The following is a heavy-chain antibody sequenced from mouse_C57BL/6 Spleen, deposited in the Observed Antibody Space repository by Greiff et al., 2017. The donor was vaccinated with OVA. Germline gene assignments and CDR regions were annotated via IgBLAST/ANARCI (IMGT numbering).Heavy chain of an antibody. D-gene: IGHD2-3*01. CDR1: GYTFTSYW. J-gene: IGHJ2*01. CDR2: IYPGSGST. CDR3: ARLIANNGYYEGYFDY. V-gene: IGHV1-55*01. Sequence: QVQLQQPGAELVKPGASVKMSCKASGYTFTSYWITWVKQRPGQGLEWIGDIYPGSGSTNYNEKFKSKATLTVEKSSSTAYMQLSSLTSADSAVYYCARLIANNGYYEGYFDYWGQGTTLTVSS.